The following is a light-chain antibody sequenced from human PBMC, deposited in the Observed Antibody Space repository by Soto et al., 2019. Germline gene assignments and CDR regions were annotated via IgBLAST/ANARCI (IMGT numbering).Light chain of an antibody. CDR1: QSISSW. CDR3: QQYYSFPPT. CDR2: AAS. J-gene: IGKJ3*01. V-gene: IGKV1-5*01. Sequence: DIQMTQSPSTLSAFVGDRVTITCRASQSISSWLAWYQQKPGKAPELLIYAASTLQSGVPSRFSGSGSGTDFTLTISCLQSEDFATYYCQQYYSFPPTFGPGTKVDIK.